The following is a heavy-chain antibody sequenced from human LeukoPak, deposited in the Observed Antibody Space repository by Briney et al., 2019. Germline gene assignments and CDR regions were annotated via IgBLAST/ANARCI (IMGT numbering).Heavy chain of an antibody. Sequence: PGGSLRLSCAASGFTFSSYAMSWVRQAPGKGLEWVGWISAYNGNTNYAQKLQGRVTMTTDTSTSTAYMELRSLRSDDTAVYYCARIPRVAAAGTYYYYYYYMDVWGKGTTVTVSS. CDR2: ISAYNGNT. D-gene: IGHD6-13*01. V-gene: IGHV1-18*01. CDR1: GFTFSSYA. CDR3: ARIPRVAAAGTYYYYYYYMDV. J-gene: IGHJ6*03.